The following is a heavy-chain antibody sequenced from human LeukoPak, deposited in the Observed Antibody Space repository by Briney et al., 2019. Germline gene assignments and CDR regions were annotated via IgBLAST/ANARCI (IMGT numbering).Heavy chain of an antibody. CDR2: INHSGST. CDR3: ARGWTLVY. V-gene: IGHV4-34*01. Sequence: SETLSLTCTVYGGSFSGYYWSWIRQPPGKGLEWIGEINHSGSTNYNPSLKSRVTISEDTSKNQFSLKLSSVTAADTAVYYCARGWTLVYWGQGTLVTVSS. J-gene: IGHJ4*02. CDR1: GGSFSGYY. D-gene: IGHD3/OR15-3a*01.